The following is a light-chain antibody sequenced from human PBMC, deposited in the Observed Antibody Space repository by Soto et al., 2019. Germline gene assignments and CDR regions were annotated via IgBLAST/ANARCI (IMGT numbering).Light chain of an antibody. J-gene: IGLJ1*01. CDR3: SSYTSSSLYV. CDR2: DVS. Sequence: QSVLTQPASVSGSPGQSITISCTGTSSDVGGYDYVSWYQHHPGKAPKLMIYDVSNRPSGVSNRFSGSKSGNTASLTISGLQAEDEDDYYCSSYTSSSLYVFGTGTKVTVL. V-gene: IGLV2-14*03. CDR1: SSDVGGYDY.